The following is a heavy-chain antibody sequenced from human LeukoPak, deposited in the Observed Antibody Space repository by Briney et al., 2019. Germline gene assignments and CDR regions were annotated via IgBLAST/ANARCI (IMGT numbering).Heavy chain of an antibody. J-gene: IGHJ4*02. V-gene: IGHV3-23*01. D-gene: IGHD2-15*01. CDR1: GFTFSSYA. CDR3: AKEVVVSTAGY. CDR2: ISGSGGST. Sequence: GGSLRLSCADSGFTFSSYAMSWVRQAPGKGPEWVSAISGSGGSTYYADSVKGRFTISRDNSKNTVYLQMNSLRAEDTAIYYCAKEVVVSTAGYWGQGTLVTVSS.